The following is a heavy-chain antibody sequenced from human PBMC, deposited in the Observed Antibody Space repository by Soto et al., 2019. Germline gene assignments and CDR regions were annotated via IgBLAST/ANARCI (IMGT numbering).Heavy chain of an antibody. D-gene: IGHD6-13*01. CDR1: GFTFSSYA. CDR3: ARNIAAAGNDAFDI. V-gene: IGHV3-30-3*01. CDR2: ISYDGSNK. J-gene: IGHJ3*02. Sequence: GGSLRLSCAASGFTFSSYAMHWVRQAPGKGLEWVAVISYDGSNKYYADSVKGRFTISRDNSKNTLYLQMNSLRAEDTAVYYCARNIAAAGNDAFDIWGQGTMVTVSS.